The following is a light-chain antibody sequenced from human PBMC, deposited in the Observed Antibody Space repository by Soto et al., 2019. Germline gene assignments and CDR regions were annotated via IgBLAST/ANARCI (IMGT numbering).Light chain of an antibody. Sequence: DIQMTQSPSSLSASVGDRVTITCRASQGITNYLAWYQQKPGKVPKLLIYAASALQSGVPSRFSGSGSGTDFTLPISTLQPEDVATYYCQKYESAPGTFGQGPRWKSN. CDR3: QKYESAPGT. CDR2: AAS. J-gene: IGKJ1*01. CDR1: QGITNY. V-gene: IGKV1-27*01.